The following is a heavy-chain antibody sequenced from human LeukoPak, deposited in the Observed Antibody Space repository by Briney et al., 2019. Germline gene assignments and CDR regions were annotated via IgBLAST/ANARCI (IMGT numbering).Heavy chain of an antibody. CDR3: ATGGTCSGGSCYWDY. J-gene: IGHJ4*02. V-gene: IGHV1-2*02. D-gene: IGHD2-15*01. CDR1: GYTFTGYF. CDR2: INPNSGGT. Sequence: ASVKVSCKASGYTFTGYFMHWVRQAPGQGLEWMGWINPNSGGTNYAQKFQGRVTMTRDTSITTAYMELSRLRSEDTAVYYCATGGTCSGGSCYWDYWGQGTLVTVSS.